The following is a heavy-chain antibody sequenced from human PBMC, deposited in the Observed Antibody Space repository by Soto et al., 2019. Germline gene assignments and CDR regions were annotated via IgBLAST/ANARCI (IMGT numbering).Heavy chain of an antibody. CDR3: ARTLDNYYDSSGYFDY. V-gene: IGHV4-39*01. CDR1: GGSISSSSYY. CDR2: IYYSGST. Sequence: SETLSLTCVVSGGSISSSSYYWGWIRQPPGKGLEWIGSIYYSGSTYYNPSLKSRVTISVDTSKNQFSLKLSSVTAADTAVYYCARTLDNYYDSSGYFDYWGQGTLVTVSS. D-gene: IGHD3-22*01. J-gene: IGHJ4*02.